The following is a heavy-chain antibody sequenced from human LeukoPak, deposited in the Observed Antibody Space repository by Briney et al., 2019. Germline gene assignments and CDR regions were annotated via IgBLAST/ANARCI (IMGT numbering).Heavy chain of an antibody. CDR3: ARGAGSYDAFDI. V-gene: IGHV3-30-3*01. D-gene: IGHD1-26*01. Sequence: GGSLRLSCAASGFTFSSYAMHWVRQAPGKGLEWVAVISYDGSNKYYADSVKGRFTISRDNAKNSLYLQMNSLRAEDTAVYYCARGAGSYDAFDIWGQGTMVTVSS. CDR2: ISYDGSNK. CDR1: GFTFSSYA. J-gene: IGHJ3*02.